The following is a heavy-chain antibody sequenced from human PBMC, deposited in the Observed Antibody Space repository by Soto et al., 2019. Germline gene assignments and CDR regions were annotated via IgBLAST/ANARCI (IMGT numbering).Heavy chain of an antibody. CDR3: ARPNANGWEFRIAFDI. Sequence: ASVKVSCKASGYTFTSYYMHWVRQAPGQGLEWMGIINPSGGSTSYAQKFQGRVTMTRDTSTSTVYMELSTLKASDTAMYYCARPNANGWEFRIAFDIWGQGTMVTVSS. V-gene: IGHV1-46*01. CDR1: GYTFTSYY. J-gene: IGHJ3*02. D-gene: IGHD2-8*01. CDR2: INPSGGST.